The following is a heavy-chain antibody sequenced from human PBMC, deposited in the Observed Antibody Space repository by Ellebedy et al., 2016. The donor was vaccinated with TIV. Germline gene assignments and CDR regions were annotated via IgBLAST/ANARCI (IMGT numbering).Heavy chain of an antibody. CDR2: IYYSGYT. Sequence: MPSETLSLTCTVSGDSISGYYWSWIRQPPGQRLEWIASIYYSGYTNHNPSLKSRVTVSLDTSKNQFSLKLSSVTAAETAVYYCASSRVRPRYWYFGLWGRGTLVTVSS. CDR3: ASSRVRPRYWYFGL. V-gene: IGHV4-59*01. CDR1: GDSISGYY. J-gene: IGHJ2*01. D-gene: IGHD3-3*01.